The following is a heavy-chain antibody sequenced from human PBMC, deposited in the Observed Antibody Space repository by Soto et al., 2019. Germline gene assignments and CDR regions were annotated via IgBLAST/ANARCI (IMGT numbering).Heavy chain of an antibody. D-gene: IGHD6-13*01. J-gene: IGHJ3*02. V-gene: IGHV3-23*01. CDR2: ISGSGGST. CDR3: AKEGKQQLVHRGTAFDI. CDR1: GFTFSSCA. Sequence: EVQLLESGGGLVQPGGSLRLSCAASGFTFSSCAMSWVRQAPGKGLEWVSAISGSGGSTYYADSVKGRFTISRDNSKNTLNLQVNSLSAEDTVGYYCAKEGKQQLVHRGTAFDIWGQGTMVTVSS.